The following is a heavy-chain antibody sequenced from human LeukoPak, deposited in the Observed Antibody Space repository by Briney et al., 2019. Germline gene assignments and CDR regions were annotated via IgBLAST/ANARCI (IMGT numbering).Heavy chain of an antibody. CDR1: GFTFSSYG. CDR3: TTRNQLPPMDV. V-gene: IGHV3-15*07. J-gene: IGHJ6*02. CDR2: IKSKTDGGTT. D-gene: IGHD2-2*01. Sequence: GGSLRLSCAASGFTFSSYGMHWVRQAPGKGLEWVGRIKSKTDGGTTDYAAPVKGRFTISRDDSKNTLYLQMNSLKTEDTAVYYCTTRNQLPPMDVWGQGTTVTVSS.